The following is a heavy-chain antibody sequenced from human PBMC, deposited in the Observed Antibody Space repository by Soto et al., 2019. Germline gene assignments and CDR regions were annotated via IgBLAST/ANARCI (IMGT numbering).Heavy chain of an antibody. V-gene: IGHV4-4*02. CDR3: AREGNLGRWLQPLDF. CDR2: THHSRGT. J-gene: IGHJ4*02. D-gene: IGHD5-12*01. CDR1: GDSIIGTHW. Sequence: SETLSLTCAVSGDSIIGTHWWSWVRRPPGKGLEFIGETHHSRGTNYNPSLRSRVTMSLDKSKNQFSLRLISVTAADTAIYFCAREGNLGRWLQPLDFWGQGTLVTVSS.